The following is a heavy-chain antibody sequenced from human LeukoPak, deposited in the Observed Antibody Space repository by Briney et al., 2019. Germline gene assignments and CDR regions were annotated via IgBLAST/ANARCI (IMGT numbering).Heavy chain of an antibody. J-gene: IGHJ4*02. CDR3: VRQKSLDY. CDR1: GYSFSSYW. CDR2: IYPGDSDT. V-gene: IGHV5-51*01. Sequence: GESLKISCKGSGYSFSSYWIGWVRQMPGKGLEWMGIIYPGDSDTRYSPSFQGQVTITADKSIDTAYLQWSSLKASDTAIYYCVRQKSLDYWGQGTLVTVSS.